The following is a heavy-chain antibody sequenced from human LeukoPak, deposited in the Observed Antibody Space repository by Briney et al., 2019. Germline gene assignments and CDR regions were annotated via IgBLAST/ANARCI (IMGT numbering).Heavy chain of an antibody. Sequence: SFKVSCKASGGTFSSYALSCVRQAPGQGLEWMGRIIPILGIANYAQKFQGRVTITVDTSTSTAYMELSSLRSEDTAVYYCARASQYDRYFDYWGQGTLVTVSS. CDR2: IIPILGIA. CDR3: ARASQYDRYFDY. CDR1: GGTFSSYA. J-gene: IGHJ4*02. D-gene: IGHD3-22*01. V-gene: IGHV1-69*04.